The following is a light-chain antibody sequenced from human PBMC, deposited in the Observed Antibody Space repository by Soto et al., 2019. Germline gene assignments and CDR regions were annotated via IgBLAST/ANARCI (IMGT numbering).Light chain of an antibody. CDR3: NSYTGTSSRYV. V-gene: IGLV2-14*01. Sequence: QSALTQPASVSGSPGQSITISCTGTSSDIGSYNYVSWYQQYPGKAPKLMIYDVSNRPSGVSNRFSGSKSGNTASLTISGLRTEDEADYYCNSYTGTSSRYVFGTGTKLTVI. J-gene: IGLJ1*01. CDR2: DVS. CDR1: SSDIGSYNY.